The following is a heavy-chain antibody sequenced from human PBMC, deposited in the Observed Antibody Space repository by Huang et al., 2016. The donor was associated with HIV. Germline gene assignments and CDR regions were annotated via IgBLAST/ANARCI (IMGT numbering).Heavy chain of an antibody. J-gene: IGHJ4*02. CDR1: GGAITSYH. V-gene: IGHV4-59*01. CDR3: ATVQFGLASGGYFDS. D-gene: IGHD3-10*01. CDR2: IYKRGSA. Sequence: QVQLQESGPGLVKPSETLSLTCAVSGGAITSYHWTWIRQPPGKGLEWIGHIYKRGSANNNPSRRSRVVISLDTSKNHLSLKLTSMTAADTAIYYCATVQFGLASGGYFDSWGRGTPVTVSS.